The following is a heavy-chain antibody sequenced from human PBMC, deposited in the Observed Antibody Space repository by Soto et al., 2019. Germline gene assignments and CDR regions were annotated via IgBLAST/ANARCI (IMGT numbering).Heavy chain of an antibody. V-gene: IGHV3-23*01. D-gene: IGHD7-27*01. CDR1: GFTFSSYA. CDR3: AKDRRVTNWGLEGDAFDI. J-gene: IGHJ3*02. CDR2: ISGSDGST. Sequence: GGSLRLSCAASGFTFSSYAMSWVRQAPGKGLEWVSAISGSDGSTYYADSVKGRFTISRDNSKNTLYLQMNSLRGEDTAVYYCAKDRRVTNWGLEGDAFDIWGQGTMVTVSS.